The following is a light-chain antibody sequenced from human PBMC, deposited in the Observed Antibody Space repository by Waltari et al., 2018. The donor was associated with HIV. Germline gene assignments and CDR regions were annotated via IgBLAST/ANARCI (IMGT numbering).Light chain of an antibody. CDR2: DAI. J-gene: IGKJ4*01. V-gene: IGKV3-11*01. CDR1: QSVGSY. Sequence: EIVLTQSPATLSLSPGETATLSCRASQSVGSYLAWYQQKPGRAPRLLIYDAINRATGIPARVSGSGSGTDFTLTISSLEPEDFAVYYCQQRSDSPPSTFGGGTKVEI. CDR3: QQRSDSPPST.